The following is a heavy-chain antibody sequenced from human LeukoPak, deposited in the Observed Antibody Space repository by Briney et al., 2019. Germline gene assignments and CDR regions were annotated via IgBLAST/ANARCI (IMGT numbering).Heavy chain of an antibody. J-gene: IGHJ4*02. CDR2: INHSGST. CDR1: GGSISSGGYY. Sequence: SQTLSLTCTVSGGSISSGGYYWSWIRQPPGKGLEWIGEINHSGSTNYNPSLKSRVTISVDTSKNQFSLKLSSVTAADTAVYYCASQPKIYRPHGLTNLDYWGQGTLVTVSS. D-gene: IGHD1-14*01. V-gene: IGHV4-30-2*01. CDR3: ASQPKIYRPHGLTNLDY.